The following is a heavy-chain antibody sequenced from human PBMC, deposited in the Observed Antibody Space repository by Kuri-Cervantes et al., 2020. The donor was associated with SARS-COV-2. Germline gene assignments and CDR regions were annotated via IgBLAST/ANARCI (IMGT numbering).Heavy chain of an antibody. CDR1: GFTFSSYN. V-gene: IGHV3-21*04. Sequence: GGSLRLSCAASGFTFSSYNMNWVRQAPGKGLEWIASISDTAFFIYYADSVKGRFSISRDTSKNTLHLQMNGLRADDAAVYYCARGTSETWYGLDVWGQGTTVTVSS. D-gene: IGHD1-1*01. CDR3: ARGTSETWYGLDV. J-gene: IGHJ6*02. CDR2: ISDTAFFI.